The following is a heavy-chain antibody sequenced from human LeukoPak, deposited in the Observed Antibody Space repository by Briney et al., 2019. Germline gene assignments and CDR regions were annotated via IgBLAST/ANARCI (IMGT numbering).Heavy chain of an antibody. Sequence: GGSLRLSCAASGFTFSSYAMSWVRQAPGKGLEWVSAISGSGGSTYYADSVKGRFTISRDNSKNTLYLQMNSLRAEDTAVYYCARAPALWFGESLHRLPATGYFDLWGRGTLVTVSS. D-gene: IGHD3-10*01. V-gene: IGHV3-23*01. CDR3: ARAPALWFGESLHRLPATGYFDL. J-gene: IGHJ2*01. CDR1: GFTFSSYA. CDR2: ISGSGGST.